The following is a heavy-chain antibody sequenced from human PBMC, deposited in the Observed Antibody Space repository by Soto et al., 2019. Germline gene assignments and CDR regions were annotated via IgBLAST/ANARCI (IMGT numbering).Heavy chain of an antibody. D-gene: IGHD4-17*01. CDR1: GNRLAVKG. V-gene: IGHV1-18*01. CDR2: ISVYNGNA. J-gene: IGHJ5*02. Sequence: QFRRWRSGAEGKKPGASGKFSCRASGNRLAVKGIGGGGRAPGQGLGWMGWISVYNGNATYEENFQDGVTMTTDTSTSTAYMELRSLRSDDTAVYFCARTAIGDPNWFDPWGQGTLVTVSS. CDR3: ARTAIGDPNWFDP.